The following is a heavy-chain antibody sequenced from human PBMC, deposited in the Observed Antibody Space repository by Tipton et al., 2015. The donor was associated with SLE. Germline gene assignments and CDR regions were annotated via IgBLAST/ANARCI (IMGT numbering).Heavy chain of an antibody. CDR1: GGSISSGGYC. CDR3: ARGGPLNYYFDY. CDR2: IYYSGST. V-gene: IGHV4-31*02. D-gene: IGHD1-1*01. Sequence: LRLSCTVSGGSISSGGYCWSWIRQHPGKGLEWIGYIYYSGSTNYNPSLKGRVTISVDASNNQLSLRLNSVTAADTAVYHCARGGPLNYYFDYWGQGTLVTVSS. J-gene: IGHJ4*02.